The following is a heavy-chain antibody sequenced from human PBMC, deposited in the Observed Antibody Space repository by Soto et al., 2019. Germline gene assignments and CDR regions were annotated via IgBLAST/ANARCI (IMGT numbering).Heavy chain of an antibody. CDR3: AKDEEGELSLFAAFDI. V-gene: IGHV3-23*01. CDR1: GFTFSSYA. J-gene: IGHJ3*02. D-gene: IGHD3-16*02. CDR2: ISGSGGST. Sequence: GGSLRLSCAASGFTFSSYAMSWVRQAPGKGLEWVSAISGSGGSTYYADSVKGRFTISRDNSKNTLYLQMNSLRAEDTAVYYCAKDEEGELSLFAAFDIWGQGTMVTVSS.